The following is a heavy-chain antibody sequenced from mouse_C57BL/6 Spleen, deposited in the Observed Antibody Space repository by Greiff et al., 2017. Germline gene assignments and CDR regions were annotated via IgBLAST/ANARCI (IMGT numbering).Heavy chain of an antibody. J-gene: IGHJ1*03. CDR3: ARNDYCGSRGNFDV. CDR1: GFSLTSYG. CDR2: IWSCGST. V-gene: IGHV2-2*01. Sequence: QVQLQQSGPGLVQPSQSLSITCTVSGFSLTSYGVHWVRQSPGKGLEWLGVIWSCGSTDYNAAFISSLSISKDNSMSQVFFKMNSRRADDTASYYCARNDYCGSRGNFDVWGTGTTVTVSS. D-gene: IGHD1-1*01.